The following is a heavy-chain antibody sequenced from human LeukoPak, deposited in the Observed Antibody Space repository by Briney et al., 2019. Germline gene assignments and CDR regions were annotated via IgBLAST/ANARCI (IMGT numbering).Heavy chain of an antibody. CDR1: GGTFSSYA. CDR3: ARDSSGWPPRYPGWFDP. V-gene: IGHV1-69*04. CDR2: IIPILGIA. J-gene: IGHJ5*02. D-gene: IGHD6-19*01. Sequence: ASVKVSCKASGGTFSSYAISWVRQAPGQGLEWMGRIIPILGIANYAQKFQGRVTITADKSTSTAYMELSSLRSEDTAVYYCARDSSGWPPRYPGWFDPWGQGTLVTVSS.